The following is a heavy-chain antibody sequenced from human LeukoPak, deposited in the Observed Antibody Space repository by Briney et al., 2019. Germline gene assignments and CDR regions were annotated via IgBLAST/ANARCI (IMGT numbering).Heavy chain of an antibody. Sequence: SETLSLTCAVSGGSLSGNYWSWIRQPPGKGLEWIGEINHSGSTNYNPSLKSRVTISVDTSKNQFSLKLSSVTAADTAVYYCASRVAATPLSVWGQGTLVTVSS. V-gene: IGHV4-34*01. J-gene: IGHJ4*02. D-gene: IGHD2-15*01. CDR3: ASRVAATPLSV. CDR1: GGSLSGNY. CDR2: INHSGST.